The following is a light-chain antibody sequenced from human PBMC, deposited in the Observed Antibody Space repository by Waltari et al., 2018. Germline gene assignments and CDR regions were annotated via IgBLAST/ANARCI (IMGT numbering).Light chain of an antibody. CDR3: QQYVSLPAT. CDR2: GAS. J-gene: IGKJ1*01. Sequence: IVLTQSPGTLTLSPGDSAILSCRASQSVRKYLDWYQKNPGQAPMLLIFGASSRATGIPDRFSGSGSGTDLSLTISRVEPEDFAVYYCQQYVSLPATFGQGTKVEIE. V-gene: IGKV3-20*01. CDR1: QSVRKY.